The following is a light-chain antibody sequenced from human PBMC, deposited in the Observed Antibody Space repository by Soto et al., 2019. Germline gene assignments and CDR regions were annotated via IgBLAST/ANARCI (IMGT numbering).Light chain of an antibody. V-gene: IGKV3-20*01. CDR3: QQYSTSPLT. CDR1: QSVSSSY. Sequence: IVLTQSPATLSLSPGDRAPLSCRASQSVSSSYLAWYQQKPGQAPRLLIYGASSTATGIPDRFSGSGSGTDFTLTISRLEPEDFAVYYCQQYSTSPLTFGQGTKVDI. CDR2: GAS. J-gene: IGKJ1*01.